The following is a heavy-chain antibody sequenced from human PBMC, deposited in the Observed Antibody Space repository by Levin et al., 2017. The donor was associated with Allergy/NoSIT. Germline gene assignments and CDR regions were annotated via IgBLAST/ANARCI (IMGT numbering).Heavy chain of an antibody. Sequence: AASVKVSCKASGYTFTSYGISWVRQAPGQGLEWMGWISAYNGNTNYAQKLQGRVTMTTDTSTSTAYMELRSLRSDDTAVYYCARDRPAEAYGVYDYWGQGTLVTVSS. D-gene: IGHD2-2*01. J-gene: IGHJ4*02. V-gene: IGHV1-18*01. CDR3: ARDRPAEAYGVYDY. CDR1: GYTFTSYG. CDR2: ISAYNGNT.